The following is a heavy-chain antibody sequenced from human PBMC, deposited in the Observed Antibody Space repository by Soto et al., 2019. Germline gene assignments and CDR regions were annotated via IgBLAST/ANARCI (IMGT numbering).Heavy chain of an antibody. CDR2: IYYSGST. V-gene: IGHV4-30-4*08. J-gene: IGHJ5*02. Sequence: SETLSLTCTVSGGSISSGGYYWSWIRQHPGKGLEWIGYIYYSGSTYYNPSLKSRVTISVDTSKNQFSLKLSSVTAADTAVYYCAREVPDCSGGSCYPNWFDPWGQGTLVTVSS. CDR3: AREVPDCSGGSCYPNWFDP. CDR1: GGSISSGGYY. D-gene: IGHD2-15*01.